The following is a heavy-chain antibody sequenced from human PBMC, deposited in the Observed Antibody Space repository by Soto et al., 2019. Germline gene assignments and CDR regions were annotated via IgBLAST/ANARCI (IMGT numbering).Heavy chain of an antibody. Sequence: PGESLKISCKGSGYSFTSYWIGWVRQMPGKGLEWMGIIYPGDSDTRYSPSFQGQVTISADKPISTAYLQWSSLKASDTAMYYCARTGMITFGGVYYGMDVWGQGTTVTVSS. J-gene: IGHJ6*02. D-gene: IGHD3-16*01. CDR1: GYSFTSYW. CDR3: ARTGMITFGGVYYGMDV. V-gene: IGHV5-51*01. CDR2: IYPGDSDT.